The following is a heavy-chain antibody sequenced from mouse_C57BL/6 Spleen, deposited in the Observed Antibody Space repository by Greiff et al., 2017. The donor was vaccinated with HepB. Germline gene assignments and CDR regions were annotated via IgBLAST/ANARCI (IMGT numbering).Heavy chain of an antibody. CDR3: ARRIEDAMDY. Sequence: EVKVVESGGGLVKPGGSLKLSCAASGFTFSDYGMHWVRQAPEKGLEWVAYISSGSSTIYYADTVKGRFTISRDNAKNTLFLQMTSLRSEDTAMYYCARRIEDAMDYWGQGTSVTVSS. CDR1: GFTFSDYG. CDR2: ISSGSSTI. J-gene: IGHJ4*01. V-gene: IGHV5-17*01.